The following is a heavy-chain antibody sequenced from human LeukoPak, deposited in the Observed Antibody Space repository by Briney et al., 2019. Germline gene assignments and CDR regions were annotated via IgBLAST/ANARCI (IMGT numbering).Heavy chain of an antibody. D-gene: IGHD6-25*01. CDR3: ARQSVGSASDY. J-gene: IGHJ4*02. V-gene: IGHV5-51*01. Sequence: GESPLITCKGSGYSFTSYWIGWVRQMPGKGLEWMGIIYPGDSDTRYSPSFQGQVTISADKSISTAYLQWSSLKASDTAMYYCARQSVGSASDYWGQGTMVIVTS. CDR1: GYSFTSYW. CDR2: IYPGDSDT.